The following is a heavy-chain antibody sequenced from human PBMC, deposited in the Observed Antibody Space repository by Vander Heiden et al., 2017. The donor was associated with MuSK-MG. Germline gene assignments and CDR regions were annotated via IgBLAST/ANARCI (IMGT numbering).Heavy chain of an antibody. Sequence: EVQLVESVGGLVQPDRSLRLYCTSSRFAFEASAMHGVRQAPGKGLEWVSGISWNSGSIGYADSVKGRFTISRDNAKNSLYLQMNSLRAEDTALYYCAKDIEMDSGYDSAYFDYWGQGTLVTVSS. J-gene: IGHJ4*02. V-gene: IGHV3-9*01. CDR1: RFAFEASA. D-gene: IGHD5-12*01. CDR2: ISWNSGSI. CDR3: AKDIEMDSGYDSAYFDY.